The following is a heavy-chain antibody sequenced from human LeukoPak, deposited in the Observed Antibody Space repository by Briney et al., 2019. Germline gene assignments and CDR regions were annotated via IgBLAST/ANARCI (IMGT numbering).Heavy chain of an antibody. V-gene: IGHV4-59*01. D-gene: IGHD2-2*01. Sequence: SETLSLTCTVSGGSISSYYWSWIRQPPGKGLEWIGYIYYSGSTNYNPSLKSRVTISVDTSKNQFSLKLSSVTAADTAVYYCAREVGRGDYVDYWGQGTLVTVSS. J-gene: IGHJ4*02. CDR1: GGSISSYY. CDR3: AREVGRGDYVDY. CDR2: IYYSGST.